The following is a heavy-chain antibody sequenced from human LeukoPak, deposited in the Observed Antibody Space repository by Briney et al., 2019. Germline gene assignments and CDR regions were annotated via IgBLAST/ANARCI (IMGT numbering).Heavy chain of an antibody. Sequence: GGSLRLSCAASGFTFSSYAMSWVRQAPGKGLEWVANIKQDGSEKYYVDSVKGRFTISRDNAKNSLYLQMNSLRAEDTAVYYCARDGSSTVDYWGQGTLVTVSS. J-gene: IGHJ4*02. CDR3: ARDGSSTVDY. CDR1: GFTFSSYA. CDR2: IKQDGSEK. D-gene: IGHD6-6*01. V-gene: IGHV3-7*01.